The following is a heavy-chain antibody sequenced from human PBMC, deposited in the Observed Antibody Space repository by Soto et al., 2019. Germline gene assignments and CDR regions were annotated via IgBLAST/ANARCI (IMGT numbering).Heavy chain of an antibody. CDR3: ARGDLEDILVVVGARPGEYGIDI. D-gene: IGHD2-15*01. Sequence: QVQLVESGGGVVQPGGSLRLSCAASGFTFRNHAMHWVRQAPGKGLECLAVIAYDGSNAFYRDSVKGRFTISRDNSKNTLYLHMNSLRSEDTGVYYCARGDLEDILVVVGARPGEYGIDIWGQGTTDTVSS. CDR2: IAYDGSNA. V-gene: IGHV3-30-3*01. J-gene: IGHJ6*02. CDR1: GFTFRNHA.